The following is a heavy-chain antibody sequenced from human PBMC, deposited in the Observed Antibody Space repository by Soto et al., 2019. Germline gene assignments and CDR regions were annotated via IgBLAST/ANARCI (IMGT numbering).Heavy chain of an antibody. CDR3: ARGRSYYYDSSGYPFDF. CDR2: ISADNGDT. Sequence: QIQLVQSGPEVKKPGASVKVSCKASGYTFDIYGISWVRQVPGKGPEWMGWISADNGDTKYAQRMQGRVTMTTDTATSTAYRELRSLRSDDTAVYYCARGRSYYYDSSGYPFDFWGQGSLVTVSS. CDR1: GYTFDIYG. V-gene: IGHV1-18*01. D-gene: IGHD3-22*01. J-gene: IGHJ4*02.